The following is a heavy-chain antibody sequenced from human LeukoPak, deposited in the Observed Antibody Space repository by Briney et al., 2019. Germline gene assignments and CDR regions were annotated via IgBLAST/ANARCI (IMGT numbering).Heavy chain of an antibody. Sequence: ASVKVSCKASGYTFTSYDINWVRQATGQGVEWMGWMNPNSGNTGYAQKFQGRVTMTRNTSISTAYMELSSLRSEDTAVYYCASTQSIGYYGSGSYYNDYWGQGTLVTVSS. CDR3: ASTQSIGYYGSGSYYNDY. CDR1: GYTFTSYD. V-gene: IGHV1-8*01. J-gene: IGHJ4*02. D-gene: IGHD3-10*01. CDR2: MNPNSGNT.